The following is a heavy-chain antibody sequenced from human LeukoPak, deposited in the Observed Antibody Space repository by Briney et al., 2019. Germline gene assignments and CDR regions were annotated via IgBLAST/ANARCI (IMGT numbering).Heavy chain of an antibody. CDR3: ARDLGVDIVATISDYMDV. CDR1: GFTFSSYS. J-gene: IGHJ6*03. Sequence: GGSLRLSCAASGFTFSSYSMNWVRQAPGKGLEWVSYISSSSSTIYYADSVKGRFTISRDNAKNSLYLQMNSLRAEDTAVYYCARDLGVDIVATISDYMDVWGEGTTVTVSS. CDR2: ISSSSSTI. V-gene: IGHV3-48*04. D-gene: IGHD5-12*01.